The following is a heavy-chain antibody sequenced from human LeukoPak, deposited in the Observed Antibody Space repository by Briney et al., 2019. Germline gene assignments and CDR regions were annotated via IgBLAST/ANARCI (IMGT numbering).Heavy chain of an antibody. CDR2: ISGSGGST. CDR3: AKDGRDSSGYYRGY. Sequence: GGSLRLSCAASGFTFSSYAMSWVRQAPGKGLEWVSAISGSGGSTYYADSVKGRFTISRDNSMNTLYLQMNSLRAEDTAVYYCAKDGRDSSGYYRGYWGQGTLVTVSS. D-gene: IGHD3-22*01. J-gene: IGHJ4*02. V-gene: IGHV3-23*01. CDR1: GFTFSSYA.